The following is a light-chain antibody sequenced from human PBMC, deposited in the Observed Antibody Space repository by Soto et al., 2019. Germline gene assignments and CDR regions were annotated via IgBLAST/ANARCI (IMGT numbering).Light chain of an antibody. Sequence: QSVLTQPASVSGSPGQSITISCIGTSSDVGGYNYVSWYQQHPGKAPKLMIYEVSNRPSGVSNRFSGSKSGNTASLTISGLQAEDEADYYCSSYTSSYVFGTGTKVTVL. CDR1: SSDVGGYNY. V-gene: IGLV2-14*01. J-gene: IGLJ1*01. CDR2: EVS. CDR3: SSYTSSYV.